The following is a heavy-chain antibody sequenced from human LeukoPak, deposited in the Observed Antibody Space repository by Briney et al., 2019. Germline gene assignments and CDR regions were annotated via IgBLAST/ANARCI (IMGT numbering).Heavy chain of an antibody. CDR2: IYYSGST. Sequence: PSETLSLTCTVSGGSISSYYWSWIRQPPGKGLEWIGYIYYSGSTNYNPSLKSRVTISVDTSKNQFSLKLSSVTAADTAVYYCARYYYDSSGYSHGMDVWGQGTTVTVSS. D-gene: IGHD3-22*01. CDR3: ARYYYDSSGYSHGMDV. V-gene: IGHV4-59*01. CDR1: GGSISSYY. J-gene: IGHJ6*02.